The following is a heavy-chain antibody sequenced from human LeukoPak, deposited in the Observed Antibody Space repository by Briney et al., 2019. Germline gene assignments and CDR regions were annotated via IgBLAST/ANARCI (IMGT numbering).Heavy chain of an antibody. CDR2: ISYDGRNR. V-gene: IGHV3-30*04. Sequence: GRSLRLSCAASGFTFSNYAMHWVRQAPGKGLEWVTVISYDGRNRNYADSVKGRFTISRDNSKNTLYLQMNSLRTEDTAMYFCARDRLIVYATESYYFDDWGQGTLVTVSS. D-gene: IGHD2-8*01. CDR1: GFTFSNYA. J-gene: IGHJ4*02. CDR3: ARDRLIVYATESYYFDD.